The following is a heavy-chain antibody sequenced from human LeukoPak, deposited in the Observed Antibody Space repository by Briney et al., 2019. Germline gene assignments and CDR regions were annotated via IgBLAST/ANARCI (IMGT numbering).Heavy chain of an antibody. CDR2: INPNSGGT. D-gene: IGHD3-22*01. Sequence: ASVKVSCKASGYTFTGYYMHWVRQAPGQGLEWVGRINPNSGGTNYAQKFQGRVTMTRDTSISTAYMELSRVRSDDTAVYYCARVDYYDSSGPGCDYWGQGTLVTVSS. CDR3: ARVDYYDSSGPGCDY. J-gene: IGHJ4*02. V-gene: IGHV1-2*06. CDR1: GYTFTGYY.